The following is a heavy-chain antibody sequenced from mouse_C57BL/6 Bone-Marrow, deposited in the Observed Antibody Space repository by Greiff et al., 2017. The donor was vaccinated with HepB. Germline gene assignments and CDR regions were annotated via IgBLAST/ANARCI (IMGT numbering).Heavy chain of an antibody. CDR1: GYAFSSSW. CDR2: IYPGDGDT. V-gene: IGHV1-82*01. J-gene: IGHJ4*01. CDR3: ASYYYGSSLDAMDY. D-gene: IGHD1-1*01. Sequence: QVQLQQSGPELVKPGASVKISCKASGYAFSSSWMNWVKQRPGKGLEWIGRIYPGDGDTNYNGKFKGKATLTADKSSSTAYMQLSSLTSEDSAVYFCASYYYGSSLDAMDYWGQGTSVTVSS.